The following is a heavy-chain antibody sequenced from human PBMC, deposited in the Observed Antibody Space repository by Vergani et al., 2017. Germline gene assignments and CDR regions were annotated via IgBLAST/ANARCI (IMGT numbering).Heavy chain of an antibody. V-gene: IGHV1-46*01. Sequence: QVQLVQSGAEVKKPGASVKVSCKASGYTFTSYYMHWVRQAPGQGLEWMGIINPSGGSTSYAQKFQGRVTMTRATSTSTVYMELSSLRSEDTAVYYCAGTSAMRSGGNSDWGQGSLVTVSS. CDR3: AGTSAMRSGGNSD. CDR2: INPSGGST. CDR1: GYTFTSYY. D-gene: IGHD4-23*01. J-gene: IGHJ4*02.